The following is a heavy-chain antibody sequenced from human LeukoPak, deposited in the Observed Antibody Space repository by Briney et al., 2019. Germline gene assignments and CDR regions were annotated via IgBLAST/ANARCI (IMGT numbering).Heavy chain of an antibody. Sequence: ASVKVSCKASGYTFTSYEINWVRQATGQGLEWMGWINPNSGNTGYAQKFQGRVTMTRTTSLSTAYMELSSLRSEDTAVYYCARVIVPNWFDPWGQGTLVTVSS. CDR3: ARVIVPNWFDP. J-gene: IGHJ5*02. CDR2: INPNSGNT. CDR1: GYTFTSYE. V-gene: IGHV1-8*01. D-gene: IGHD3-22*01.